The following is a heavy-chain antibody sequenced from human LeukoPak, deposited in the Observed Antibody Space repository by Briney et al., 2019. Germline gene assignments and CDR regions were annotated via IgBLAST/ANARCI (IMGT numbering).Heavy chain of an antibody. J-gene: IGHJ4*02. CDR1: GGSVSTYY. CDR2: IYHSGST. D-gene: IGHD5-12*01. Sequence: SETLSLTCTLSGGSVSTYYWSWIRQPPGKGLEWIGYIYHSGSTNYNPSLKSRVTISVDTSKSQFSLKLSSVTAADTAVYYCARGGGYASPIGYWGQGALVTVSS. CDR3: ARGGGYASPIGY. V-gene: IGHV4-59*02.